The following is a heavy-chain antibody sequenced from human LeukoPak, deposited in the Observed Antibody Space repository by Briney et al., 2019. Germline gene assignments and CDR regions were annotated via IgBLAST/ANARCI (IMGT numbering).Heavy chain of an antibody. D-gene: IGHD6-19*01. CDR1: GFPFRGYW. CDR2: INNDGSTT. J-gene: IGHJ4*02. V-gene: IGHV3-74*01. Sequence: GESLRLSCAASGFPFRGYWMHWVRQAPGKGLVWVSRINNDGSTTNYADSVKGRFTISRDNAKNTLYLQMNSLSAEDTAVYYCVVICSNGCPLWGQGSLVTVSS. CDR3: VVICSNGCPL.